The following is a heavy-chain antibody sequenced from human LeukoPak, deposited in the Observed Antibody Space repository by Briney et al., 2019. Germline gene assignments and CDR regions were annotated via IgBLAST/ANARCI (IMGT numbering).Heavy chain of an antibody. D-gene: IGHD6-25*01. CDR1: GFTFSSYE. CDR3: ARDGTPSYSTGWVYMDV. V-gene: IGHV3-48*03. CDR2: ISGSGTVT. Sequence: GGSLRLSCAASGFTFSSYEMNWVRQAPGKGLEWISYISGSGTVTHYADSVEGRFCISRDNTKNSLYLQMNSLRGEDTAVYYCARDGTPSYSTGWVYMDVWGKGTTVTISS. J-gene: IGHJ6*04.